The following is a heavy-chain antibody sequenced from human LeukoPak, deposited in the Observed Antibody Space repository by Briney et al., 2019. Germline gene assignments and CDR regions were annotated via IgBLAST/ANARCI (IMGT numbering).Heavy chain of an antibody. CDR1: GYTFTSYG. D-gene: IGHD2-2*01. V-gene: IGHV1-18*01. J-gene: IGHJ4*02. CDR2: ISAYNGNT. Sequence: ASVKVSCKASGYTFTSYGISWVRQAPGQGLEWMGWISAYNGNTNYAQKLQGRVTMTTDTSTSTAYMELRSLRSDDTAVYYCASVGSYCSSTSCSYYFDYWGQGTLVTVSS. CDR3: ASVGSYCSSTSCSYYFDY.